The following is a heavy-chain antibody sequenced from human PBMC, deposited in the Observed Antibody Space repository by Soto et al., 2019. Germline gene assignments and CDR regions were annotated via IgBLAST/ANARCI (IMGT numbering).Heavy chain of an antibody. Sequence: EVQLVESGGGLVQPGRSLRLSCAASGFTFDDYALHWVRQVPGKGLEWVSGISWNSVAIHYAVSVKGRFTISRDNAKNALDLQMNNMIGEYTAVYYCAKATRLTDTGSDWGQGTLVTVSS. V-gene: IGHV3-9*01. CDR3: AKATRLTDTGSD. CDR1: GFTFDDYA. J-gene: IGHJ4*02. CDR2: ISWNSVAI. D-gene: IGHD2-8*02.